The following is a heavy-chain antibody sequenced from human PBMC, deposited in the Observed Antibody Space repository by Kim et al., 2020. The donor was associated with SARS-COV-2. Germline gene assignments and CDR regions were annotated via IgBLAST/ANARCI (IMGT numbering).Heavy chain of an antibody. CDR1: GGSFSGYY. CDR2: INHSGST. Sequence: SETLSLTCAVYGGSFSGYYWSWIRQPPGKGLEWIGEINHSGSTNYNPSLKSRVTISVDTSKNQFSLKLSSVTAADTAVYYCARGRYDIVVVVAARNWFDP. CDR3: ARGRYDIVVVVAARNWFDP. J-gene: IGHJ5*02. D-gene: IGHD2-15*01. V-gene: IGHV4-34*01.